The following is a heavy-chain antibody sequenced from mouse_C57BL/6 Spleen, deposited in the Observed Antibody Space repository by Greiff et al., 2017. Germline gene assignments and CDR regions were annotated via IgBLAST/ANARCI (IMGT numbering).Heavy chain of an antibody. CDR2: INPNNGGT. CDR1: GYTFTDYY. J-gene: IGHJ1*03. V-gene: IGHV1-26*01. Sequence: EVQLQQSGPELVKPGASVKISCKASGYTFTDYYMNWVKQSHGKSLEWIGDINPNNGGTSYNQKFKGKATLTVDKSSSTAYMELRSLTSEDSAVYYCARFPYGNYLNWYFDVWGTGTTVTVSS. CDR3: ARFPYGNYLNWYFDV. D-gene: IGHD2-1*01.